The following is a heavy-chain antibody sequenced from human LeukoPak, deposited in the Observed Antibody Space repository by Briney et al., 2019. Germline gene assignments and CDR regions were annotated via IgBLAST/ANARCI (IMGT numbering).Heavy chain of an antibody. Sequence: GGSLRLSCAASGFTFSSYPMHWVRQAPGKGLEWVAVISYDGSEKHYADPVKGRFTISRDNSKNTLYLQMNSLRAEDTAVYYCARDAYGDHYFDSWGQGTLVTVSS. CDR2: ISYDGSEK. J-gene: IGHJ4*02. V-gene: IGHV3-30-3*01. CDR1: GFTFSSYP. CDR3: ARDAYGDHYFDS. D-gene: IGHD4-17*01.